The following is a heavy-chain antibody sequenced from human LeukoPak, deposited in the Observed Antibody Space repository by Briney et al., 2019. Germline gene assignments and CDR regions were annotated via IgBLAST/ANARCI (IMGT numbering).Heavy chain of an antibody. Sequence: TGGSLRLSCAASGFTFSSYEMNWVRQAPGKGLEWVSYISGSGGTIYYADSMKGRFTISRDNAKNSLYLQMNSLRAEDTAVYYCAREASGWYGRVFDYWGQGTLVTVSS. D-gene: IGHD6-19*01. CDR1: GFTFSSYE. V-gene: IGHV3-48*03. J-gene: IGHJ4*02. CDR3: AREASGWYGRVFDY. CDR2: ISGSGGTI.